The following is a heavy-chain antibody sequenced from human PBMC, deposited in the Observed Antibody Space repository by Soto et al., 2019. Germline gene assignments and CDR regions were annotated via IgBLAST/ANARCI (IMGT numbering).Heavy chain of an antibody. CDR3: AIDIGDDPSFDY. CDR1: GGTFRSYP. Sequence: QVQLVQSVAEVNMPGSSVRVSCKASGGTFRSYPISWVRQAPGQGLECMGQTIPVSGTKTYAEKFQGRVTIAAEASTSTASMEVNSLKSDDTAVHYCAIDIGDDPSFDYWGQATLVSV. D-gene: IGHD4-17*01. CDR2: TIPVSGTK. V-gene: IGHV1-69*01. J-gene: IGHJ4*02.